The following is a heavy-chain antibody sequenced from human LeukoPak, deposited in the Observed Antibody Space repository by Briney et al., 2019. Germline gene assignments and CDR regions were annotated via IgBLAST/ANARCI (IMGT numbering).Heavy chain of an antibody. Sequence: PGGSLRLSCAASGFTVSSNYMSWVRQAPGKGLEWVSSISSSSSYIYYADSVKGRFTISRDNAKNSLYLQMNSLRAEDTAVYYCGRRGSLARSFFDYWGQGTLVTVSS. J-gene: IGHJ4*02. CDR1: GFTVSSNY. D-gene: IGHD3-16*01. V-gene: IGHV3-21*01. CDR2: ISSSSSYI. CDR3: GRRGSLARSFFDY.